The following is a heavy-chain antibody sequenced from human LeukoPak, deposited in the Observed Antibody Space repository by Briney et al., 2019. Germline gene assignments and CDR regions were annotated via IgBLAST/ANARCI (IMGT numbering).Heavy chain of an antibody. J-gene: IGHJ4*02. V-gene: IGHV6-1*01. CDR1: GDSVSGNSAVA. CDR2: TYYRSKWNN. D-gene: IGHD2/OR15-2a*01. Sequence: SQTLSLTCAISGDSVSGNSAVASNWLRQSPSRGLEWLGRTYYRSKWNNDYAVSVKSRITINPDTSKNQFSLHLNSVTPEDTAVYYCARGLNSGFDYWGQGTLVTVSS. CDR3: ARGLNSGFDY.